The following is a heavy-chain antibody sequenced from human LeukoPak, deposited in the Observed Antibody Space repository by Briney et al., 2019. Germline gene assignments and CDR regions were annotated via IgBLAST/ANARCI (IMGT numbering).Heavy chain of an antibody. D-gene: IGHD2-15*01. J-gene: IGHJ4*02. CDR2: INPNSGGT. Sequence: GASVKVSCKASGYTFTGYYMHWVRQAPGQGLEWMGWINPNSGGTNYAQKFQDRVTMTRDTSISTAYMELSRLRSDDTAAYYCTAELGYCSGGSCYYFDYWGQGTLVTVSS. CDR1: GYTFTGYY. V-gene: IGHV1-2*02. CDR3: TAELGYCSGGSCYYFDY.